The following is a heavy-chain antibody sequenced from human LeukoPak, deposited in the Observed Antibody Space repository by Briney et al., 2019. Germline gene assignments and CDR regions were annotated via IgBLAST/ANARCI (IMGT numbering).Heavy chain of an antibody. D-gene: IGHD4-17*01. V-gene: IGHV4-59*12. J-gene: IGHJ4*02. Sequence: PSEALSLTCTVSGDSISSYCWSWIRQPPGNRLEWIGYIYYSGSTNYSPSLKTRVTISVDTSQNQFSLRLSSVTAADSAVYYCARDTSGYGDLGFDYWGQGTLVTVSS. CDR2: IYYSGST. CDR1: GDSISSYC. CDR3: ARDTSGYGDLGFDY.